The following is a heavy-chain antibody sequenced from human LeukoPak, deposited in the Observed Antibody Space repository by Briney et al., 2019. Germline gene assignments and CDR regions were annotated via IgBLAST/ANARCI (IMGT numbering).Heavy chain of an antibody. CDR2: IYYSENT. CDR1: GGSISSSSYY. V-gene: IGHV4-39*01. J-gene: IGHJ6*02. CDR3: ARHPAAGNSYHYGMDV. Sequence: SETLSLTCTVSGGSISSSSYYWGWIRQPPGKDLEWIGTIYYSENTYYNPSLKSRVTISVDASQNQFSLKLNSVTAADTAVYYCARHPAAGNSYHYGMDVWGQGTTVTVSS. D-gene: IGHD6-13*01.